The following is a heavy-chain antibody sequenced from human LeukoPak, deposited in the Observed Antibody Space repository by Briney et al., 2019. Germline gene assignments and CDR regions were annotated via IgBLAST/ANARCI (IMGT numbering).Heavy chain of an antibody. D-gene: IGHD2/OR15-2a*01. V-gene: IGHV4-38-2*02. CDR2: LYYSGST. CDR3: ARRPLTPFCLDY. Sequence: SETLSLACTVSGYSITSGYYWGWIRQPPGKGLEWIGSLYYSGSTSYNPSLKSRVTMSVDTSKNQFSLRLSSMTAADTAVYYCARRPLTPFCLDYWGQGTLVTVSS. CDR1: GYSITSGYY. J-gene: IGHJ4*02.